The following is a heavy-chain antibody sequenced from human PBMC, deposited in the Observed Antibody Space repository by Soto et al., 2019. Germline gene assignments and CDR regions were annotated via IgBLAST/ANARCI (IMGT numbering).Heavy chain of an antibody. CDR2: IIPIFGTA. V-gene: IGHV1-69*13. CDR3: ASLPGIAAAGTLSYYYGMDV. D-gene: IGHD6-13*01. J-gene: IGHJ6*02. CDR1: GGTFSSYA. Sequence: SVKVSCKASGGTFSSYAISWVRQAPGQGLEWMGGIIPIFGTANYAQKFQGRVTITADESTSTAYMELSSLRSEDTAVYYCASLPGIAAAGTLSYYYGMDVWGQGNTVPVSS.